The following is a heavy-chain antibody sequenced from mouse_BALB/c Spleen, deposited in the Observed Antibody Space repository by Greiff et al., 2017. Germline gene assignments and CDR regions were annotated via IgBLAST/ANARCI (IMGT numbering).Heavy chain of an antibody. CDR3: TNLLWFAY. CDR1: GYTFTSYY. V-gene: IGHV1S81*02. CDR2: INPSNGGT. D-gene: IGHD2-1*01. Sequence: VQVVESGAELVKPGASVKLSCKASGYTFTSYYMYWVKQRPGQGLEWIGEINPSNGGTNFNEKFKSKATLTVDKSSSTAYMQLSSLTSEDSAVYYCTNLLWFAYWGQGTLVTVSA. J-gene: IGHJ3*01.